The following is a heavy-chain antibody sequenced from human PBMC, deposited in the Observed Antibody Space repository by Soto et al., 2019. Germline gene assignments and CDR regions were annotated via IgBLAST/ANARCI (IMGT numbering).Heavy chain of an antibody. D-gene: IGHD6-6*01. CDR3: AKGGASIAARPEVPSQSFDI. CDR2: ISGSGGST. CDR1: GFTFSSYA. J-gene: IGHJ3*02. Sequence: GGSLRLSCAASGFTFSSYAMSWVRQAPGKGLEWVSAISGSGGSTYYADSVKGRFTISRDNSKNTLYLQMNSLRAEDTAVYYCAKGGASIAARPEVPSQSFDIWGQGTMVTVSS. V-gene: IGHV3-23*01.